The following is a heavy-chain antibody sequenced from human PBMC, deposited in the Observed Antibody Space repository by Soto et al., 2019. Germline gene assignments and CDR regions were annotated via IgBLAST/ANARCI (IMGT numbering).Heavy chain of an antibody. CDR2: ISGSGGST. CDR1: GFTFSNYA. D-gene: IGHD6-13*01. V-gene: IGHV3-23*01. J-gene: IGHJ4*02. Sequence: EVQLLESGGGLVQPGGSLRLSCAASGFTFSNYAVTWVRQAPGKGLEWVSTISGSGGSTYYADSAKGRFTISRDNSKNTLYLQMNSLRAEDTAVYYCAKDQGSSWYEIDYWGQGTLFTVSS. CDR3: AKDQGSSWYEIDY.